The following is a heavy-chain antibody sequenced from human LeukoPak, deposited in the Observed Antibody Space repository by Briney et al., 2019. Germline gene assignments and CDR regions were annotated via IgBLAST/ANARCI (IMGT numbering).Heavy chain of an antibody. D-gene: IGHD5-18*01. J-gene: IGHJ6*02. CDR1: GYSFATYW. Sequence: GESLKISCKDSGYSFATYWIIWARQMPGKGMEWMGRIDPSDSYIKYSPSFQGHATISADKSIDTAYLQWSSLKASDTAMYYCARIQRDYSYHGMDVWGQGTTVTVSS. V-gene: IGHV5-10-1*01. CDR3: ARIQRDYSYHGMDV. CDR2: IDPSDSYI.